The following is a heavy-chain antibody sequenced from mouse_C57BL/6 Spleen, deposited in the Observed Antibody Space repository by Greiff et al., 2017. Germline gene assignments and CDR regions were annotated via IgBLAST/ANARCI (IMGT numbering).Heavy chain of an antibody. D-gene: IGHD3-1*01. CDR1: GFTFSSYG. V-gene: IGHV5-6*01. CDR3: ARQVSSMDY. CDR2: ISSGGSYT. Sequence: EVQGVESGGDLVKPGGSLKLSCAASGFTFSSYGMSWVRQTPDKRLEWVATISSGGSYTYYPDSVKGRFTISRDNAKDTLYLQMSSLKSEDTAMYYCARQVSSMDYWGQGTSVTVSS. J-gene: IGHJ4*01.